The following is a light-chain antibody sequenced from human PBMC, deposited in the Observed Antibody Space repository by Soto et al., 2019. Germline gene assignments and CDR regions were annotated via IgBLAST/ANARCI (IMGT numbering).Light chain of an antibody. CDR1: QGILSW. Sequence: DIQMTQCPSTLSASVGDTVTVTCRASQGILSWLAWYQKKPGKPPKLLVYDASSLESGVPSRFSGSGSGTEFTLTISGLQPDDFATYYCQHFNTYPWTFGQGTKV. CDR2: DAS. V-gene: IGKV1-5*01. J-gene: IGKJ1*01. CDR3: QHFNTYPWT.